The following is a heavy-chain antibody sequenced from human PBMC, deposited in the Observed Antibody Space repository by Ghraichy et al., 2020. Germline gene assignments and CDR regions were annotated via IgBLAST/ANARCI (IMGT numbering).Heavy chain of an antibody. CDR3: ARQHRDYTNSLTWFDP. Sequence: SETLSLTCTVSGDSISNSNYYWGWIRQPPGQGLEWIGNIYYSGTPYYNSSLKRRVTISVDTSKNQFSLRLNSVTAADTAMYYCARQHRDYTNSLTWFDPWGQGTLVTVSS. D-gene: IGHD4-11*01. V-gene: IGHV4-39*01. J-gene: IGHJ5*02. CDR1: GDSISNSNYY. CDR2: IYYSGTP.